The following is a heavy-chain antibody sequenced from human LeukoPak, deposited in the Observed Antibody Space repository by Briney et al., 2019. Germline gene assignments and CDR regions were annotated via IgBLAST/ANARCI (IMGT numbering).Heavy chain of an antibody. CDR1: GGSISSGGYY. D-gene: IGHD3-22*01. CDR3: ARTGDSSGYYYYYGMDV. V-gene: IGHV4-31*03. Sequence: SQTLSLTCTVSGGSISSGGYYWSWIRQHPGKGLEWIGYIYYSGSTYYNPSLKSRVTISVDTSKNQFSLKLSSVTAADTAVYYCARTGDSSGYYYYYGMDVWGQGTTVTVSS. J-gene: IGHJ6*02. CDR2: IYYSGST.